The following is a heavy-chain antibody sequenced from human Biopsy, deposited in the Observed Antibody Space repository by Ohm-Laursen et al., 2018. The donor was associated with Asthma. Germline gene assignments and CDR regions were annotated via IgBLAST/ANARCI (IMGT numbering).Heavy chain of an antibody. CDR1: GFTFGDYC. Sequence: SLRLSCSASGFTFGDYCMSWVRQVPGQGLEWVSAISGSGGSTYYADSVKGRFTISRDNSKNTLSLQMNSLTAEDTAVYYCAKEGVAGTHIEDWGQGTLVTVSS. J-gene: IGHJ4*02. CDR3: AKEGVAGTHIED. D-gene: IGHD6-19*01. CDR2: ISGSGGST. V-gene: IGHV3-23*01.